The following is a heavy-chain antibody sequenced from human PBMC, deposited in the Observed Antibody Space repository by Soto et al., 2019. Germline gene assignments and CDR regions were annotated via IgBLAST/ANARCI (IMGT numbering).Heavy chain of an antibody. CDR2: ISGSGVST. CDR1: GFTFNNFA. Sequence: GGSLRLSCSSSGFTFNNFAMMWVRQAPGKGLEWVSTISGSGVSTYYADSVKGRFTISRDNSRNTLYLQMNSLRADGTAIYFCATGVQGYRSVFPSYGMDVWRQATTVSVSS. V-gene: IGHV3-23*01. J-gene: IGHJ6*02. CDR3: ATGVQGYRSVFPSYGMDV. D-gene: IGHD6-19*01.